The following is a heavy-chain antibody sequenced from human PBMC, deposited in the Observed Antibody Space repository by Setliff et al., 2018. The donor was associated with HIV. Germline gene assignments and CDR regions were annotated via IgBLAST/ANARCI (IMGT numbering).Heavy chain of an antibody. Sequence: SETLSLTCTVSGGSISSSSYYWGWIRQPPGKGLEWIGSIYYSGSTYYNPSLKSRVTISVDTSKNQFSLKLSSVTAADTAVYYCARQLEGVLLYYFDYWGQGTLVTVSS. V-gene: IGHV4-39*01. CDR3: ARQLEGVLLYYFDY. D-gene: IGHD3-10*01. CDR1: GGSISSSSYY. J-gene: IGHJ4*02. CDR2: IYYSGST.